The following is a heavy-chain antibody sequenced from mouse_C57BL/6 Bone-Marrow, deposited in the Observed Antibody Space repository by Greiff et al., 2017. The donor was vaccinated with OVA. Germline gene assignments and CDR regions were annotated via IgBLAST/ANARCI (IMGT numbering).Heavy chain of an antibody. J-gene: IGHJ3*01. V-gene: IGHV1-81*01. D-gene: IGHD1-1*01. CDR1: GYTFTSYG. Sequence: VHLVESGAELARPGASVKLSCKASGYTFTSYGISWVKQRTGQGLEWIGEIYPRSGNTYYNEKFKGKATLTADKSSSTAYMELRSLTSEDSAVYFCARRRITTVPFAYWGQGTLVTVSA. CDR3: ARRRITTVPFAY. CDR2: IYPRSGNT.